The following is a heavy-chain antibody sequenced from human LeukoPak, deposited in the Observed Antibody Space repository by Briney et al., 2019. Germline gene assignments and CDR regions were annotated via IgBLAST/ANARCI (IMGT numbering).Heavy chain of an antibody. V-gene: IGHV5-51*01. D-gene: IGHD3-22*01. CDR2: IYPGDSDT. Sequence: GVSLKISCKASGYSFSTYWIAWVRQMPGKGLEWMGIIYPGDSDTRYSPSFRGQVTISADKSISTAYLQWSSLKASDTAMYYCARPIETNYYSGMGYWGQGTLVTVSS. CDR1: GYSFSTYW. CDR3: ARPIETNYYSGMGY. J-gene: IGHJ4*02.